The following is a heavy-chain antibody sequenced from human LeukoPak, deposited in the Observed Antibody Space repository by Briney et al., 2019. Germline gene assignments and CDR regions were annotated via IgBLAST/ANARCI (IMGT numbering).Heavy chain of an antibody. D-gene: IGHD6-13*01. CDR1: GGSFSGYY. Sequence: SETLSLTCAVYGGSFSGYYWSWIRQPPGKGLEWIGETNHSGSTNYNPSLKSRVTISVDTSKNQFSLKLSSVTAADTAVYYCARSAAGNLDYWGQGTLVTVSS. CDR3: ARSAAGNLDY. CDR2: TNHSGST. J-gene: IGHJ4*02. V-gene: IGHV4-34*01.